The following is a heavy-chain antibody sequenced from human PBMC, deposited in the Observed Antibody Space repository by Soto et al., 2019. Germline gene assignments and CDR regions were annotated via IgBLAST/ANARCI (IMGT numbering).Heavy chain of an antibody. J-gene: IGHJ4*02. V-gene: IGHV4-59*01. CDR1: GGSISGSY. CDR3: ARSVAAPGAHIDY. CDR2: VYYTGST. D-gene: IGHD6-13*01. Sequence: SETLSLTCSVSGGSISGSYWSWIRQSPGKGLEWLGYVYYTGSTNYSPSLRSRVSISVDTSKNEFSLRLSSVTAADTAVYFCARSVAAPGAHIDYWGQGTQVTVSS.